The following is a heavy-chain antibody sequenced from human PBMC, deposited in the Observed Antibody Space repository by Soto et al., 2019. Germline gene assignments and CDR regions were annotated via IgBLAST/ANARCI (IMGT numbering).Heavy chain of an antibody. CDR2: ISSSSSTI. J-gene: IGHJ6*03. V-gene: IGHV3-48*01. CDR1: GFPFSSYS. D-gene: IGHD2-2*01. Sequence: GGPLRLSCAASGFPFSSYSMNWVRQAPGKGLEWVSYISSSSSTIYYADSVKGRFTISRDNAKNSLYLQMNSLRAEDTAVYYCAREGVVPAAISFYYYYYMDVWGKGTTVTVSS. CDR3: AREGVVPAAISFYYYYYMDV.